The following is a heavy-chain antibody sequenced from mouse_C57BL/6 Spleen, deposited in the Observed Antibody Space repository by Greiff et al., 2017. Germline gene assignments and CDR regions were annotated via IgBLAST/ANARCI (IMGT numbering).Heavy chain of an antibody. D-gene: IGHD2-4*01. J-gene: IGHJ4*01. CDR2: IDPEDGDT. CDR1: GFNIKDYY. V-gene: IGHV14-1*01. CDR3: TLYDYDGNWDDARDY. Sequence: EVQLQQSGAELVRPGASVKLSCTASGFNIKDYYMHWVKQRPEQGLEWIGRIDPEDGDTEYAPKFQGKATMTADTSSDTAYLQLSSLTSEDTAVYYCTLYDYDGNWDDARDYWGQGTAVTVSS.